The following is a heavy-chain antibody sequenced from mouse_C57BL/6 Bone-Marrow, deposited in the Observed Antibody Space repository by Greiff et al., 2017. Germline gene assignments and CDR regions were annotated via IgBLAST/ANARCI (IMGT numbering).Heavy chain of an antibody. CDR1: GFTFSSYG. CDR2: ISSGGSYT. CDR3: ARHDHWFAY. Sequence: EVNVVESGGDLVKPGGSLKLSCAASGFTFSSYGMSWVRQTPDKRLEWVATISSGGSYTYYPDSVKGRFTISRDNAKNTLYLQMSSLKSEDTAMYYCARHDHWFAYWGQGTLVTVSA. J-gene: IGHJ3*01. V-gene: IGHV5-6*01.